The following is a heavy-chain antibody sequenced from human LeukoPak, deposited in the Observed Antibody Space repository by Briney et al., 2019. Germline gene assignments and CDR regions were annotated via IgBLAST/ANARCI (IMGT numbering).Heavy chain of an antibody. D-gene: IGHD6-13*01. CDR3: AREISSWYRAEGRFDP. J-gene: IGHJ5*02. Sequence: GGSLRLSCAASGFTFSSYWMSWVRQAPGKGLEWVANIKQDGSEKYYVDSVNGRFTISRDNAKNSLYLQMNSLRAEDTAVYYCAREISSWYRAEGRFDPWGQGTLVTVSS. CDR2: IKQDGSEK. V-gene: IGHV3-7*01. CDR1: GFTFSSYW.